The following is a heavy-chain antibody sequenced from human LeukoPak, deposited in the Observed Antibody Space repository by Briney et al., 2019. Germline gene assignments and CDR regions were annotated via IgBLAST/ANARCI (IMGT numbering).Heavy chain of an antibody. CDR3: TTYDSSGYMRDY. Sequence: GGSLRLSCAASGFTFSNAWMSWVRQAPGKGLEWVGRIKSKTDGGTTDYAAPVKGRFTISRDDSKNTLYLQMNSLKTEDTAVYYCTTYDSSGYMRDYWGQGTLVTVSS. CDR1: GFTFSNAW. CDR2: IKSKTDGGTT. J-gene: IGHJ4*02. V-gene: IGHV3-15*01. D-gene: IGHD3-22*01.